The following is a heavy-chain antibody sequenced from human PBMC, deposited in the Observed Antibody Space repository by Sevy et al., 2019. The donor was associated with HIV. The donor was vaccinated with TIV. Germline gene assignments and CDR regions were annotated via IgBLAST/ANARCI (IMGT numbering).Heavy chain of an antibody. V-gene: IGHV4-34*01. D-gene: IGHD3-10*01. CDR1: GGSFSGYC. CDR3: ALKRSYGSGIIKNWFDP. Sequence: SETLSLTCAVYGGSFSGYCWSWIRQPPGKGLEWIGEINHSGSTNYNPSLKSRVTISVDTSKNQFSLKLSSVTAADTAVYYCALKRSYGSGIIKNWFDPWGQGTLVTVSS. J-gene: IGHJ5*02. CDR2: INHSGST.